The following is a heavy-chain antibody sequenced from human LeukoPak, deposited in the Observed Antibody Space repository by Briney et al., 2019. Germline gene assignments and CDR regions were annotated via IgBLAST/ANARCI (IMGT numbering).Heavy chain of an antibody. J-gene: IGHJ4*02. CDR3: ARSDNPYTAAGARIADY. CDR1: GYTFTSYG. CDR2: ISAYNGNT. D-gene: IGHD6-13*01. Sequence: ASVKVSRKASGYTFTSYGISWVRHAPGQGLERVWWISAYNGNTNYAQKLQGRVTMTTDTSTSTAYMELRSLRSDDTAVYYCARSDNPYTAAGARIADYWGQGTLVTVSS. V-gene: IGHV1-18*01.